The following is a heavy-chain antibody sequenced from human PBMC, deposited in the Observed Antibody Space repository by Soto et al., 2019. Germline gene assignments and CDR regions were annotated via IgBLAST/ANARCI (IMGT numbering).Heavy chain of an antibody. Sequence: ASVKVSCKASGYTFTSYAMHWVRQAPGQGLEWMGWINTGNGNTRYSQRFQGRVTLTTDTSASTAYMDLSSLTSEDTAVYYCARAISGYVTWGQGTLVTVSS. CDR3: ARAISGYVT. V-gene: IGHV1-3*04. J-gene: IGHJ5*02. D-gene: IGHD5-12*01. CDR2: INTGNGNT. CDR1: GYTFTSYA.